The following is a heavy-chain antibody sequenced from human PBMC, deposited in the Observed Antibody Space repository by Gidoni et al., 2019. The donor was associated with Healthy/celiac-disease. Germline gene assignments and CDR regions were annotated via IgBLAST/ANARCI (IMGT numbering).Heavy chain of an antibody. D-gene: IGHD1-26*01. V-gene: IGHV4-61*02. CDR2: IYTSGST. CDR3: AREGFGATISSWYFDL. Sequence: QVQLQESGPGLVKPSQTLSLTCTVSGGSVSSGSYYWSWIRQPAGKGLEWIGRIYTSGSTNYNPSLKSRVTISVDTSKNQFSLKLSSVTAADTAVYYCAREGFGATISSWYFDLWGRGTLVTVSS. J-gene: IGHJ2*01. CDR1: GGSVSSGSYY.